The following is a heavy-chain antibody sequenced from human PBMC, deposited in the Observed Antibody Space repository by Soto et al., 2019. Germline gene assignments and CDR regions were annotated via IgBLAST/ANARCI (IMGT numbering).Heavy chain of an antibody. CDR3: AKESDYYSNSKWSFDS. J-gene: IGHJ4*02. Sequence: QVQLVESGGGVVQPGRSLRLSCAASGFTFSHHGMHWVRQAPGKGLEWLTVVSSDGSITYDADSVRGRFAISRDNSKTTLYLHMNSLRTEDTAVYYCAKESDYYSNSKWSFDSWGQGILVTVSS. CDR2: VSSDGSIT. CDR1: GFTFSHHG. D-gene: IGHD2-21*01. V-gene: IGHV3-30*18.